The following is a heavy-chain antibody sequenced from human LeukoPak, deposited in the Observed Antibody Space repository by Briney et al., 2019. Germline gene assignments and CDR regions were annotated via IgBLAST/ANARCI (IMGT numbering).Heavy chain of an antibody. Sequence: SETLSLTCAVYGGSFSGYYWSWIRQPPGKGLEWIGEINHSGSTNYNPSLKSRVTISVDTSKNQFSLKLSSVTAADTAVYYCARVSLVAGAGIDYWGQGTLVTVSS. D-gene: IGHD6-19*01. J-gene: IGHJ4*02. V-gene: IGHV4-34*01. CDR1: GGSFSGYY. CDR2: INHSGST. CDR3: ARVSLVAGAGIDY.